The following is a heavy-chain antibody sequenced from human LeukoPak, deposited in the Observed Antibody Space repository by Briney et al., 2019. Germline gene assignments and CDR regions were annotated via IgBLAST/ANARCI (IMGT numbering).Heavy chain of an antibody. D-gene: IGHD4-17*01. J-gene: IGHJ6*02. Sequence: SETLSLTCTVSGGSNSSYYWSWIRQPPGKGLEWIGYIYYSGSTNYNPSLKSRVTMSVDTSKKQFSLKLSSVTAADTAVYFCARGPTVNNYYYGMDVWGQGTTVTVSS. CDR2: IYYSGST. V-gene: IGHV4-59*01. CDR1: GGSNSSYY. CDR3: ARGPTVNNYYYGMDV.